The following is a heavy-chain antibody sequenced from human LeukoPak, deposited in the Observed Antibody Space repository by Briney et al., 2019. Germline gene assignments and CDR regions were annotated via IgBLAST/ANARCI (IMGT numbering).Heavy chain of an antibody. D-gene: IGHD3-10*01. J-gene: IGHJ6*03. CDR3: ARLSVVRGVMGSYNYYYMDV. V-gene: IGHV4-34*01. CDR1: GGSFSGYY. CDR2: INHSGST. Sequence: PSETLSLTCAVYGGSFSGYYWSWIRQPPGKGLEWIGEINHSGSTNYNPSLKSRVTISVDTSKNQFSLKLSSVTAADTAVYYCARLSVVRGVMGSYNYYYMDVWGKGTTVTISS.